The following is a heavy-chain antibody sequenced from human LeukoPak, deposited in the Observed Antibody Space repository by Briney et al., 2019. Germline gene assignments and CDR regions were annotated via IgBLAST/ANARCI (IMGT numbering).Heavy chain of an antibody. D-gene: IGHD6-6*01. CDR3: AKDLSSSRSSFQVDS. CDR1: GFIFDYYS. V-gene: IGHV3-9*01. Sequence: PGRSLRLSCSASGFIFDYYSMHWVRQRPGKGLEWVSSMSWNGGSIVYADSVEGRVTISRAPAPTSMSLQMNSPRPEDTAVYYCAKDLSSSRSSFQVDSWGPGTLVTVYS. CDR2: MSWNGGSI. J-gene: IGHJ4*02.